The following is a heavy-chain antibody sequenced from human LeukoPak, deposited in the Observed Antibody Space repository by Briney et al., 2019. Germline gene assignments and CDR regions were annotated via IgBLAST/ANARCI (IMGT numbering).Heavy chain of an antibody. CDR2: ISSDENTK. CDR1: GFTFSCCA. V-gene: IGHV3-30-3*02. D-gene: IGHD6-19*01. J-gene: IGHJ4*02. Sequence: GGSLRLSCAASGFTFSCCAILWVRQAPGRGLEWVAVISSDENTKFYADSVKGRFTVYRDNSKKTVWLQMNSLRAEDTAVYYCAKKGGSSGRYDYLDYWGQGTLVTVSS. CDR3: AKKGGSSGRYDYLDY.